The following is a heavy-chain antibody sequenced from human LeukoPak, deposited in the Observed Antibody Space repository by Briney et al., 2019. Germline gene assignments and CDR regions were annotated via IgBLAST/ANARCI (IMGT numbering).Heavy chain of an antibody. CDR3: AKGSTMVRGVIGYYYYGMDV. D-gene: IGHD3-10*01. Sequence: GGSLRLSCAASGFTFSSYAMSWVRQAPGKGLEWVSAISGSGGSTYYADSVKGRFTISRDNSKNTLYLQMNSLRAEDTAVYYCAKGSTMVRGVIGYYYYGMDVWGKGTTVTVSS. J-gene: IGHJ6*04. CDR2: ISGSGGST. V-gene: IGHV3-23*01. CDR1: GFTFSSYA.